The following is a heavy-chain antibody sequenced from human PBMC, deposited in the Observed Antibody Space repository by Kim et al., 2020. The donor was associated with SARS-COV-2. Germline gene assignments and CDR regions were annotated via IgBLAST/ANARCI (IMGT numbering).Heavy chain of an antibody. Sequence: ASGKVSCKASGYSFTSYALNWVRQAPGQGLEWMGWINTNTGNPTYAQAFTGRFVFYVDTSVSTAFLQISSLKAEDTAIYYCARDPPRYNWNSRNWFDPWG. V-gene: IGHV7-4-1*02. CDR3: ARDPPRYNWNSRNWFDP. D-gene: IGHD1-7*01. CDR1: GYSFTSYA. CDR2: INTNTGNP. J-gene: IGHJ5*02.